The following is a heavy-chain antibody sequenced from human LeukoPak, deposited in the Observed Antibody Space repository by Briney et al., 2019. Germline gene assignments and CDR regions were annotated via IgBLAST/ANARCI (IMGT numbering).Heavy chain of an antibody. CDR3: ARDGGFGELLY. CDR2: IYYSGSP. D-gene: IGHD3-10*01. V-gene: IGHV4-59*12. J-gene: IGHJ4*02. Sequence: SETLSLTCTVSGGSISSYYWSWIRQPPGKGLEWIGYIYYSGSPNYNPSLKSRVTISVDTSKNQFSLKLSSVTAADTAVYYCARDGGFGELLYWGQGTLVTVSS. CDR1: GGSISSYY.